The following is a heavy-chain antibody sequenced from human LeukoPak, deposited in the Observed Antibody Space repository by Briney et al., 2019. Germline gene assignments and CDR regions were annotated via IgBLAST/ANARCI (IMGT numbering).Heavy chain of an antibody. Sequence: GGSLRLSCAASGFTFSSYWMHWVRQAPGKGLVWVSRINTDGSSTSYADSVKGRFTISRDNAKNTLYLQMNSLRAEDTAVYYCARGERGTPLVDYWGQGTLVTVSS. CDR2: INTDGSST. CDR1: GFTFSSYW. J-gene: IGHJ4*02. V-gene: IGHV3-74*01. D-gene: IGHD3-16*01. CDR3: ARGERGTPLVDY.